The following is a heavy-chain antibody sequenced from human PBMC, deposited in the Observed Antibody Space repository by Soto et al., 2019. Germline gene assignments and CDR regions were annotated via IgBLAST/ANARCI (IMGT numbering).Heavy chain of an antibody. D-gene: IGHD4-4*01. CDR2: MNPNSGNT. Sequence: QVQLVQSGAEVRKPGASVRVSCKATGYSFTRHDINWLRQAEGQGLEWMGWMNPNSGNTVYAQKFQGRVTMTRNTYITTAYIEVTSLKSEDTAVYFCARGAYNDYSHWFDPWGQGTLVTVSS. J-gene: IGHJ5*02. V-gene: IGHV1-8*01. CDR3: ARGAYNDYSHWFDP. CDR1: GYSFTRHD.